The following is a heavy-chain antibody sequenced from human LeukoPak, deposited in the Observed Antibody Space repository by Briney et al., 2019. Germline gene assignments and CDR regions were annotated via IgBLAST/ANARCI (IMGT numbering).Heavy chain of an antibody. CDR2: ISSSGSSI. CDR1: GFTFSDYY. CDR3: ARLDDYYFGY. J-gene: IGHJ4*02. Sequence: PGGSLRLSCAASGFTFSDYYMSWIRQAPGKGLEWAAYISSSGSSIYYADSVKGRFTISRDNAKNSLYLQMSSLRAEDTAVYYCARLDDYYFGYWGQGTLVTVSS. V-gene: IGHV3-11*01. D-gene: IGHD3-3*01.